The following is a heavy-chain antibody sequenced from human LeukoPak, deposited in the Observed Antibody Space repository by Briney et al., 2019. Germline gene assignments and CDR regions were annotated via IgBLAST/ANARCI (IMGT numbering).Heavy chain of an antibody. V-gene: IGHV1-2*04. CDR1: GYTFTNYY. CDR3: ARGIRSSSDAFDI. J-gene: IGHJ3*02. CDR2: INPNSGGT. Sequence: GASVKVSCKASGYTFTNYYMHWVRQAPGQGLEWMGWINPNSGGTNYAQKFQGWVTMTRDTSISTAYMELSRLRSDDTAVYYCARGIRSSSDAFDIWGQGTMVTVSS. D-gene: IGHD6-13*01.